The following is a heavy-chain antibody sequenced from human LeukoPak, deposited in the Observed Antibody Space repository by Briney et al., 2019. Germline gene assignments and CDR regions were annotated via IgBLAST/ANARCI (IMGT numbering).Heavy chain of an antibody. V-gene: IGHV4-4*07. CDR3: ARDSGTTGEVKFDP. D-gene: IGHD3-10*01. CDR1: GVSISSYY. Sequence: SETLSLTCTVSGVSISSYYWSWIRQPAGKALEWIGCIYTSGTITYNPSLKSRVTMSVDTSKNQFSLKLSSVTAADTAVYYCARDSGTTGEVKFDPWGQGTLVTVSS. CDR2: IYTSGTI. J-gene: IGHJ5*02.